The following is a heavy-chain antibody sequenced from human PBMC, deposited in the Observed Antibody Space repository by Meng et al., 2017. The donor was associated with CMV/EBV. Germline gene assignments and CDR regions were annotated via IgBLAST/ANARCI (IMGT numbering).Heavy chain of an antibody. CDR2: INHSGST. CDR1: GGSFSGYV. CDR3: ARVWVRPAVLRFLKSVRFDP. J-gene: IGHJ5*02. Sequence: QVQTQSWGAGLCQPSEARPLTCAVYGGSFSGYVWSWIRQPPGKGLEWIGEINHSGSTNYNPSLKSRVTISVDTSKNQFSLKLSSVTAADTAVYYCARVWVRPAVLRFLKSVRFDPWGQGTLVTVSS. D-gene: IGHD3-3*01. V-gene: IGHV4-34*01.